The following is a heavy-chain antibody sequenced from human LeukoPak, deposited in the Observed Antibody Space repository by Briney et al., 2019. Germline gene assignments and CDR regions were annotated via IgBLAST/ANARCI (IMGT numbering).Heavy chain of an antibody. CDR2: IYHSGST. J-gene: IGHJ3*02. V-gene: IGHV4-38-2*01. CDR3: ARARSGYSGYDQDDAFDI. Sequence: SETLSLTCAVSGYSISSGYYWGWIRQPPGKGLEWIGSIYHSGSTYYNPSLKSRVTISVDTSTNQFSLKLSSVTAADTAVYYCARARSGYSGYDQDDAFDIWGQGTMVTVSS. D-gene: IGHD5-12*01. CDR1: GYSISSGYY.